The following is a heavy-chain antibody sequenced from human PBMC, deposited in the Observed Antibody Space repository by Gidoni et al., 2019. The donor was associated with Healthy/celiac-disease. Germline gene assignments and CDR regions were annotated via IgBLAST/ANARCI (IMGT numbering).Heavy chain of an antibody. CDR1: GGTFSSYA. CDR2: ISPIFGTA. CDR3: ASGVGATNPPFDY. V-gene: IGHV1-69*12. D-gene: IGHD1-26*01. J-gene: IGHJ4*02. Sequence: QVQLVQSGDEVKKPGTSVKVSCKASGGTFSSYAISWVRQAPGQGLEWMGGISPIFGTAHYAQKFQGIVTITADEATSTAYMELSSLRSEDTAVYYCASGVGATNPPFDYWGQGTLVTVSS.